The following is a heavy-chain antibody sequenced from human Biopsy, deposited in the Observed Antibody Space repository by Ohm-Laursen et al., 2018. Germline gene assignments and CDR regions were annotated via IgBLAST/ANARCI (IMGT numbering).Heavy chain of an antibody. D-gene: IGHD5-18*01. CDR3: ARGYAGLYEAFDF. Sequence: GTLSLTCAVSGASVTSGSYDWSWIRQPPGKGLEWIGNIYNDVSTKYNPSLRSRVTISADKSTNQFSLKLRSVTAADTAVYYCARGYAGLYEAFDFWGQGTVVTVAS. J-gene: IGHJ3*01. CDR1: GASVTSGSYD. V-gene: IGHV4-61*01. CDR2: IYNDVST.